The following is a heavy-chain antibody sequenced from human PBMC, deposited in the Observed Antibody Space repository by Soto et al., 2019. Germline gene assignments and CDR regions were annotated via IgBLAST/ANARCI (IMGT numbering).Heavy chain of an antibody. V-gene: IGHV3-7*01. CDR3: ARVYSSGWYPFRFDP. CDR2: IKQDGSEK. D-gene: IGHD6-19*01. Sequence: GGSLRLSCAASGFTFSSYWMSWVRQAPGKGLEWVANIKQDGSEKYYVDSVKGRFTISRDNAKNSLYLQMNSLRAEDTAVYYCARVYSSGWYPFRFDPWGQGTLVTVSS. J-gene: IGHJ5*02. CDR1: GFTFSSYW.